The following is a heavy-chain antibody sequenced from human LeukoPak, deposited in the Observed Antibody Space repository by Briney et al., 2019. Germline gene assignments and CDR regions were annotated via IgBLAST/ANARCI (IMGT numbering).Heavy chain of an antibody. CDR1: GFTFSSYS. D-gene: IGHD3-9*01. CDR3: ATHPTRLRYFDWFPTT. Sequence: GGSLRLSCAASGFTFSSYSMNWVRQAPGKGLEWVSSISSSSSYIYYADSMKGRFTISRDNAKNSLYLQMNSLRAEDTAVYYCATHPTRLRYFDWFPTTWGQGTLVTVSS. J-gene: IGHJ5*02. CDR2: ISSSSSYI. V-gene: IGHV3-21*01.